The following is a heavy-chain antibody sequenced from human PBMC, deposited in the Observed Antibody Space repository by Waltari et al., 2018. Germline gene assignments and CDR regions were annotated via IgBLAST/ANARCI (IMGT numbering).Heavy chain of an antibody. V-gene: IGHV3-48*03. CDR2: ISSSGITI. D-gene: IGHD3-16*01. CDR1: GFTVSRFE. CDR3: ARDLNVYAYFDY. Sequence: EVQLVVTGGGLVQLGGSLRHSWAASGFTVSRFEMNWLCQAPGKGLEWLSFISSSGITIYYADSVKGRFTISRDNAKNSLYLQMSSLRAEDTAVYYCARDLNVYAYFDYWGQGILVTVSS. J-gene: IGHJ4*02.